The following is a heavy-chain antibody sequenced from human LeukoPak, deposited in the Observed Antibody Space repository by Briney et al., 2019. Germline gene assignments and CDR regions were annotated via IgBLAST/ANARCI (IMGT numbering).Heavy chain of an antibody. Sequence: PGGSLRLSCAASGFTFSSYGMSWVRQAPGKGLEWVSAISGSGGSTYYADSVKGRFTISRDNSKNTLYLQMNSLRAEDTAVYYCAKDLREYTSSPRNAFHIWGQGTMVTVSS. V-gene: IGHV3-23*01. CDR2: ISGSGGST. CDR3: AKDLREYTSSPRNAFHI. CDR1: GFTFSSYG. D-gene: IGHD6-6*01. J-gene: IGHJ3*02.